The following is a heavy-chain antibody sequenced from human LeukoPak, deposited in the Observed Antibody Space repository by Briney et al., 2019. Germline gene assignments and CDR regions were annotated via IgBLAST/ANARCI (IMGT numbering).Heavy chain of an antibody. CDR2: IYYSGST. CDR1: GGSISSYY. Sequence: SETLSLTCTVSGGSISSYYWSWIRQPPGKGLEWIGYIYYSGSTNYNPSLKSRVTISVDTSKNQFSLKLSSVTAADTAVYYCATRWGIAVAGTFDPWGQGTLVTVSS. J-gene: IGHJ5*02. CDR3: ATRWGIAVAGTFDP. V-gene: IGHV4-59*12. D-gene: IGHD6-19*01.